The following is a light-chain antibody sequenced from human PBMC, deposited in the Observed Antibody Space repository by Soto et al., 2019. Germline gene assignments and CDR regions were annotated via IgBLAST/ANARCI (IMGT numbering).Light chain of an antibody. CDR2: GAS. CDR3: QQYGISPFT. CDR1: QLVASTY. Sequence: VLTQSPGTLSLSPGARATLSCRASQLVASTYLAWYQQRPGQAPRLLIYGASSRATGIPDRFSGGGSETDFPLTISRLESEASAVYYCQQYGISPFTFGGGTKVDIK. V-gene: IGKV3-20*01. J-gene: IGKJ4*01.